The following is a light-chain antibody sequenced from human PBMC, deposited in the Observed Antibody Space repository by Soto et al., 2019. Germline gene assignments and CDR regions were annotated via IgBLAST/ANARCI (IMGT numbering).Light chain of an antibody. CDR2: EVT. V-gene: IGLV2-8*01. CDR3: STYAGSHCPYV. J-gene: IGLJ1*01. CDR1: SGDVGAYDY. Sequence: QSALTQPPSASGSPGQSVTISCTGTSGDVGAYDYVSWYQQHPGKAPKLLIYEVTKRPLGVPDRFSGSKSGNAASLTVSGLQAEDEADYYCSTYAGSHCPYVFGTGTKLTVL.